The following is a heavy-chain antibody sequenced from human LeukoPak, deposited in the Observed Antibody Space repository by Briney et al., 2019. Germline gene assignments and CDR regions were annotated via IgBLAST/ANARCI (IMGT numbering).Heavy chain of an antibody. CDR1: GFTFSSYS. D-gene: IGHD4-17*01. V-gene: IGHV3-21*01. CDR2: ISSSSSYI. Sequence: GGSLRLSCAASGFTFSSYSMNWVRQAPGKGPEWVSSISSSSSYIYYADSVKGRFTISRDNAKNSLYLQMNSLRAEDTAVYYCARLPDYGDYEFDYWGQGTLVTVSS. J-gene: IGHJ4*02. CDR3: ARLPDYGDYEFDY.